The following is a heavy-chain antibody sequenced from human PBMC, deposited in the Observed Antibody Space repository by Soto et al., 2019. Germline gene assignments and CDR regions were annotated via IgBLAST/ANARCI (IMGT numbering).Heavy chain of an antibody. V-gene: IGHV3-73*02. CDR1: GFTFSGSA. Sequence: EVQLVESGGGLVQPGGSLKLSCAASGFTFSGSAMHWVRQASGKGLEWVGRIRSKTNNYATAYAASLKGRFTISRDDSKNLGYMQLNSRQADDTAVYYCTSHSPNVMTRPGGQEPLVPVSP. D-gene: IGHD2-8*01. CDR3: TSHSPNVMTRP. CDR2: IRSKTNNYAT. J-gene: IGHJ5*02.